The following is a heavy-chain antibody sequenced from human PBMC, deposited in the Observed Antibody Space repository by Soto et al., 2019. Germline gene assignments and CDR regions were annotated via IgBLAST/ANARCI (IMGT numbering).Heavy chain of an antibody. CDR2: IIPIFGTA. Sequence: QVQLVQSGAEVKKPGSSVKVSCKASGGTFSSYAISWVRQAPGQGLEWMGGIIPIFGTANYAQKFQGRVTITADESTSTAYMELSSLRSEDTAVYYCARVLGWLLLDAFDIWAQGTMVTVSS. CDR3: ARVLGWLLLDAFDI. D-gene: IGHD3-3*01. V-gene: IGHV1-69*01. CDR1: GGTFSSYA. J-gene: IGHJ3*02.